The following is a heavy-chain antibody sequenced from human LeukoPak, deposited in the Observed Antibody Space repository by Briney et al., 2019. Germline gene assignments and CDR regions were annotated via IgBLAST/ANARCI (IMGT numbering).Heavy chain of an antibody. CDR2: ISSSGGTI. CDR1: GFTFSHYE. D-gene: IGHD3-10*02. Sequence: PGGSLRLSCIRSGFTFSHYEMNWVRQAPGKGLEWVSYISSSGGTIYYADSVKGRFTISRDNAKNSLYLQVNSLRAEDTAVYYCARADVGPFDPWGQGTLVTVSS. V-gene: IGHV3-48*03. J-gene: IGHJ5*02. CDR3: ARADVGPFDP.